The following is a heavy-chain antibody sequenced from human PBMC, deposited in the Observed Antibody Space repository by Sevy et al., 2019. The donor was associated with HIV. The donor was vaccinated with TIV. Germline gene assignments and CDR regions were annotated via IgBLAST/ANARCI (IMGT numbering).Heavy chain of an antibody. J-gene: IGHJ4*02. CDR2: IWYDGTNR. CDR3: AREDIRVAGIGYYFHS. V-gene: IGHV3-33*01. Sequence: GGSLRLSCAASGFSISGYGMHWLRQAPGKGLEWVAVIWYDGTNREYADSVKGRFTISRDNSKNTLYLQMNSLRVEDTAVYYCAREDIRVAGIGYYFHSWGQGTLVTVSS. CDR1: GFSISGYG. D-gene: IGHD6-19*01.